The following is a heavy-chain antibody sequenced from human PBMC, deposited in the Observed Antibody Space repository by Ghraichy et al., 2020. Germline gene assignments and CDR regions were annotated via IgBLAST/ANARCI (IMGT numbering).Heavy chain of an antibody. CDR2: IKEDGSEI. D-gene: IGHD1-26*01. Sequence: GGSLRLSCVASGFPFSIYWMSWARQAPGKGLEWVANIKEDGSEIYYLDSVKGRFTSSRDNARNSLYLQMNSLRVEDTAVYYCARRVQLGTWEPADYWGQGTLVTVSS. CDR1: GFPFSIYW. CDR3: ARRVQLGTWEPADY. J-gene: IGHJ4*02. V-gene: IGHV3-7*01.